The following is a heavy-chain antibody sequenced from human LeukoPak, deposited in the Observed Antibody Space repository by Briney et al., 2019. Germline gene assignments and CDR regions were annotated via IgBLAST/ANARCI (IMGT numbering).Heavy chain of an antibody. CDR2: IYYSGST. D-gene: IGHD6-19*01. CDR3: ARAGQWLVAFDY. V-gene: IGHV4-39*07. J-gene: IGHJ4*02. Sequence: SETLSLTCTVSGGSLSSSSYYWGWIRQPPGKGLEWIGSIYYSGSTYYNPSLKSRVTISVDTSKNQFSLKLSSVTAADTAVYYCARAGQWLVAFDYWGQGTLVTVSS. CDR1: GGSLSSSSYY.